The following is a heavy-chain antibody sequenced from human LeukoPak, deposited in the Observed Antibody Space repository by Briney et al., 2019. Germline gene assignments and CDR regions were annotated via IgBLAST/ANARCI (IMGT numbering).Heavy chain of an antibody. D-gene: IGHD6-13*01. CDR3: ARGDYSSSWYEYNWFDS. CDR1: GGSISSYY. V-gene: IGHV4-59*12. J-gene: IGHJ5*01. Sequence: TETLSLTCTVSGGSISSYYWSWIRQPPGKGLEWIGYIYYSGTTNYNPSLKSRVTISVDTSKNQFSLKLSSVTAADTAVYYCARGDYSSSWYEYNWFDSWGQGTLVTVSS. CDR2: IYYSGTT.